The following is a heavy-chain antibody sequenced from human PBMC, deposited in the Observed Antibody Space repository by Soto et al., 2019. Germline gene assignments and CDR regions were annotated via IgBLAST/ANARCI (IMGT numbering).Heavy chain of an antibody. CDR2: LYYTGST. V-gene: IGHV4-59*01. Sequence: PSETLSLTCNVSGGSISDFYWSWIRQSPGKRLEWIGYLYYTGSTNYNPALKSRVTISLDTSKNQFSLQLSSVTAADTAVYYCARTRGAVAVNFDHWGQGTLVTVSS. CDR1: GGSISDFY. J-gene: IGHJ4*02. CDR3: ARTRGAVAVNFDH. D-gene: IGHD6-19*01.